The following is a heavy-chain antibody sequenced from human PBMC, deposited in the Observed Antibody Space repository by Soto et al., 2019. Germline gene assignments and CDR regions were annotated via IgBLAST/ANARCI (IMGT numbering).Heavy chain of an antibody. V-gene: IGHV3-23*01. CDR1: GFTFSSYA. J-gene: IGHJ4*02. CDR3: AKGTYYDFWSGYYSDY. Sequence: GGSLRLSCAASGFTFSSYAMSWVRQAPGKGLEWVSAISGSGGSTYYADSVKGRFTISRDNSKNTLYLQMNSLRAEDTAVYLCAKGTYYDFWSGYYSDYWGQGTLVTVSS. D-gene: IGHD3-3*01. CDR2: ISGSGGST.